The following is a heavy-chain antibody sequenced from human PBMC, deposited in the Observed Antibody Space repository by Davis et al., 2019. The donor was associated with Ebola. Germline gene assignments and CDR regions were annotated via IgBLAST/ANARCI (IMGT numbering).Heavy chain of an antibody. Sequence: MPSETLSLTCAVYGGSFSGYYWSWIRQPPGKGLEWIGEINHSGSTNYNPSLKSRVTISVDTSKNQFSLKLTSVTAADTAVYYCARQRAGYNDFDYWGQGTLVTVSS. CDR3: ARQRAGYNDFDY. J-gene: IGHJ4*02. CDR1: GGSFSGYY. V-gene: IGHV4-34*01. CDR2: INHSGST. D-gene: IGHD5-24*01.